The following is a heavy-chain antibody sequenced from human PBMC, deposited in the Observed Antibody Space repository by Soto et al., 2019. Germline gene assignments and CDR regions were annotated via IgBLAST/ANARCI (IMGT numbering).Heavy chain of an antibody. D-gene: IGHD6-25*01. V-gene: IGHV3-30-3*01. CDR2: ILFDGSNQ. Sequence: QVQLVESGGGVVQPGRSLRLSCAASGFTFSTHNMHWVRQAPGKGLEWVALILFDGSNQYYADSVKGRFTISRDNSKYTVHVEMNSLRVEDTAVYYCARDSGYSNGHGMDVWGQGTTVTVSS. CDR3: ARDSGYSNGHGMDV. J-gene: IGHJ6*02. CDR1: GFTFSTHN.